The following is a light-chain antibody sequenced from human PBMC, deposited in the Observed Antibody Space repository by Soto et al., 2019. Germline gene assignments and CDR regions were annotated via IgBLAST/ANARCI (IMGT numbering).Light chain of an antibody. Sequence: QSALTQPASVSGSPGQSITISCTGTSSDVGSYNLVSWYQQHPGKAPQLMIYEVSKRPSGVSNRFSGSKSGNTASLTISGLQAEDEADYYCCSYAGSRNYVFGTGTKVTVL. CDR3: CSYAGSRNYV. V-gene: IGLV2-23*02. CDR2: EVS. J-gene: IGLJ1*01. CDR1: SSDVGSYNL.